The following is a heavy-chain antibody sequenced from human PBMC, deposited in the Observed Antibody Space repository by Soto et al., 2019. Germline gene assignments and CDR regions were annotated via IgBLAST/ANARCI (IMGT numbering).Heavy chain of an antibody. CDR2: VHISGHS. D-gene: IGHD1-1*01. Sequence: SETLSLTCTLSGGSVRAPDWWNWVRQSPDKGLEWIAEVHISGHSNYNPSLRSRVSVSIGSSKNQFYLNLNSVTAADTAIYYCARVRQGCSANNCYFDPWGQGTQVTVSS. CDR1: GGSVRAPDW. J-gene: IGHJ5*01. V-gene: IGHV4-4*02. CDR3: ARVRQGCSANNCYFDP.